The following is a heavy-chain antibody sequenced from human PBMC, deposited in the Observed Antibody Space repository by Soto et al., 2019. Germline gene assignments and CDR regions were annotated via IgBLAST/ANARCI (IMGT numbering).Heavy chain of an antibody. J-gene: IGHJ4*02. CDR1: GGSISSYY. Sequence: PSETLSLTYTVAGGSISSYYWSWIRQPPGNGLEWIGYIYYSGSTNYNPSLKSRVTISVDTSKNQFSLKLSSVTAADTAVYYCARDSTDDYGVYFDYWGQGTLVTVSS. V-gene: IGHV4-59*01. D-gene: IGHD4-17*01. CDR2: IYYSGST. CDR3: ARDSTDDYGVYFDY.